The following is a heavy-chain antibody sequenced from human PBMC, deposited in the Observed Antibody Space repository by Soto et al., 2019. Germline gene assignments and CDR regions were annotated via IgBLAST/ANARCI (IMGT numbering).Heavy chain of an antibody. Sequence: QVQLVQSGAEVKKPGSSVKVSCKASGGTFSSYAISWVRQAPGQGLEWMGGIIPIFGTANYAQKFQGRVTTTADEPTSTADMELSSLRSEDTAVYYCARHVPAAGYYYGMDVWGQGTTVTVSS. D-gene: IGHD2-2*01. CDR3: ARHVPAAGYYYGMDV. CDR1: GGTFSSYA. V-gene: IGHV1-69*12. J-gene: IGHJ6*02. CDR2: IIPIFGTA.